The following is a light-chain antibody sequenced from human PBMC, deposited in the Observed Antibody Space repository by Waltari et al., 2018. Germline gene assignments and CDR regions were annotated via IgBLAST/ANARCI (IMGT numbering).Light chain of an antibody. CDR3: QTYDSTLNGVWV. CDR1: SSNIGAGVA. CDR2: ANK. Sequence: QSVLTQPPSVSGAPGQRVTISCPGSSSNIGAGVAVNWFQQLPGTPPRLLIYANKHRPSVVPDRFSGSRSGASASLGITVLQAEDEADYYCQTYDSTLNGVWVFGGGTKLTVL. J-gene: IGLJ3*02. V-gene: IGLV1-40*01.